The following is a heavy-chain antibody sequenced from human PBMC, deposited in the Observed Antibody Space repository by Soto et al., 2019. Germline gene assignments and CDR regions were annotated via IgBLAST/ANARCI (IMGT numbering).Heavy chain of an antibody. J-gene: IGHJ6*02. CDR2: ISAYNGNT. D-gene: IGHD3-22*01. Sequence: ASVKVSCKASGYTFTSYGISWVRQAPGQGLEWMGWISAYNGNTNYAQKLQGRVTMTTDTSTSTAYMELRSLRSDDTAVYYCAREGYRTDYYDSSAYYYGMDVWGQGTTVTVSS. CDR3: AREGYRTDYYDSSAYYYGMDV. CDR1: GYTFTSYG. V-gene: IGHV1-18*01.